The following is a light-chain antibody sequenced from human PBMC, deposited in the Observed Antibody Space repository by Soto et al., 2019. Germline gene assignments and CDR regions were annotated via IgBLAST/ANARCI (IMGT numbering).Light chain of an antibody. CDR2: AAS. CDR1: QSVSSN. CDR3: QQYNSYS. Sequence: EIVMTQSPATLSVSPGERATLSCRASQSVSSNLAWYQQKPGQAPRLLIYAASNRATGIPARFSASGSGTEFTLSISSLQSDDFATYYCQQYNSYSFGQGTKVE. J-gene: IGKJ1*01. V-gene: IGKV3-15*01.